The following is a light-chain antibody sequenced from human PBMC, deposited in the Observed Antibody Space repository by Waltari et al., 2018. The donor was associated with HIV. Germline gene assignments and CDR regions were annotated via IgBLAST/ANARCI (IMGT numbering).Light chain of an antibody. CDR3: QVWDSSSDHL. Sequence: SFVPTQPPSVSVAPGQTARITCGANNIGSKNVHWYQQKSGQAPVLVGYDDVGRPSGIPERFSGSNAGNTAILTISRVGAGDEADYYCQVWDSSSDHLFGGGTKLTVL. CDR2: DDV. V-gene: IGLV3-21*02. CDR1: NIGSKN. J-gene: IGLJ2*01.